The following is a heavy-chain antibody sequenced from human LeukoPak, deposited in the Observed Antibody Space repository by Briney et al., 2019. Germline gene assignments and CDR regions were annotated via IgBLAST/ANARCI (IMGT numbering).Heavy chain of an antibody. CDR3: ARDAFLGITMPVNWFDP. CDR2: ISTGGSA. D-gene: IGHD1-14*01. CDR1: GGSISSYY. V-gene: IGHV4-4*07. Sequence: PSETLSLTRSVSGGSISSYYWSWIRQPAGKALEWLGRISTGGSANYNPSLQSRVTMSIDTSKSQFSLNLNSVTAADTAVYYCARDAFLGITMPVNWFDPWGQGTLVTVSA. J-gene: IGHJ5*02.